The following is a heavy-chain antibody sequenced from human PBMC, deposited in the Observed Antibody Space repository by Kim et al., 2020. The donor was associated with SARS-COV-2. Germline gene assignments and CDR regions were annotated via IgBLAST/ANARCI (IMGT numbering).Heavy chain of an antibody. D-gene: IGHD6-19*01. V-gene: IGHV3-11*01. CDR3: ARPVGASSGWYAY. Sequence: SADSGRGRFTISRDNAKNSLYLQRNSLGAEDTAVYYCARPVGASSGWYAYWGQGTLVTVSS. J-gene: IGHJ4*02.